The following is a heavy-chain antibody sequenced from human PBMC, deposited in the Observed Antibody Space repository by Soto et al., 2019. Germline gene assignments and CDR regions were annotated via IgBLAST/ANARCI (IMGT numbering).Heavy chain of an antibody. CDR1: GGSISSYY. CDR3: ARLDSSGWYPTNFRH. Sequence: SETLSLTCTVSGGSISSYYWSWIRQPPGKGLEWIGYIYYSGSTNYNPSLKSRVTISVDTSKNQFSLKLSSVTAADTAVYYCARLDSSGWYPTNFRHWGTGPLVTVS. V-gene: IGHV4-59*01. J-gene: IGHJ4*01. D-gene: IGHD6-19*01. CDR2: IYYSGST.